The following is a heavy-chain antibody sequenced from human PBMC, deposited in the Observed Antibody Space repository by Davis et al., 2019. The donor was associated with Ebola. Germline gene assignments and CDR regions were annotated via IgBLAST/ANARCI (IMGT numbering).Heavy chain of an antibody. V-gene: IGHV4-31*03. CDR3: ARGYYYNRIDP. D-gene: IGHD3-22*01. CDR1: GGSVNSGAYY. CDR2: IYYSGST. J-gene: IGHJ5*02. Sequence: MPSETLSLTCTVSGGSVNSGAYYWSWIRQHPGQGLEWIGYIYYSGSTHYNPSLKSRVTISIDTSQTQFSLKLSSVTAADTAVYYCARGYYYNRIDPWGQGTLVTVSS.